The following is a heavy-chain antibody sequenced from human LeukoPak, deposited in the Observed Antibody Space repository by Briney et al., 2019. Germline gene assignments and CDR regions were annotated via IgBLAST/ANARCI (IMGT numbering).Heavy chain of an antibody. CDR2: IYYSGST. Sequence: PSETLSLTCTVSGGSISSSSYYWGWIRQPPGKGLEWVGSIYYSGSTHYNPSLKSRVTISGDASKNQFSLKLSSMTAADTAVYYCASHHYNMDVWGQGTTVTVSS. V-gene: IGHV4-39*01. J-gene: IGHJ6*02. CDR1: GGSISSSSYY. D-gene: IGHD1-1*01. CDR3: ASHHYNMDV.